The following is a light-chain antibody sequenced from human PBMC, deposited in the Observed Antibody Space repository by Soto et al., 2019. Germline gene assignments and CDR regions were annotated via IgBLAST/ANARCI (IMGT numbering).Light chain of an antibody. CDR1: QSIGTW. J-gene: IGKJ5*01. Sequence: IQMTQSPSTLSASVGGRVTITCRASQSIGTWLAWYQHRPGKAPSLLIYDASTLRSGVPSRFSGSGSGTECTLTISSLQADDVATYYCQQSDTYTLTFGQGTRLEIK. V-gene: IGKV1-5*01. CDR2: DAS. CDR3: QQSDTYTLT.